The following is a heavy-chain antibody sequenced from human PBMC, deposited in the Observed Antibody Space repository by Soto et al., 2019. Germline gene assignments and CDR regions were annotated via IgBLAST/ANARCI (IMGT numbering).Heavy chain of an antibody. J-gene: IGHJ5*02. CDR2: INHSGST. V-gene: IGHV4-34*01. CDR3: ARGLKYCSSTSCTYNWFDP. Sequence: QVQLQQWGAGLLKPSETLSLTCAVYGGSFSGYYWSWIRQPPGKGLEWIGAINHSGSTNYNPSLNSRVTISVDTSKNQFSLKLSSVTAADPAVYYCARGLKYCSSTSCTYNWFDPWGQGTLVTVSS. CDR1: GGSFSGYY. D-gene: IGHD2-2*01.